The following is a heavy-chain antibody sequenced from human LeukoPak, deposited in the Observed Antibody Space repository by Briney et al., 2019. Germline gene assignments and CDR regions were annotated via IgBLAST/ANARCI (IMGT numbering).Heavy chain of an antibody. CDR2: INDRGGYI. CDR1: GFTFSMYS. J-gene: IGHJ4*02. CDR3: VRERDRGIDVADDFDY. D-gene: IGHD6-19*01. Sequence: PGGSLRLSCAASGFTFSMYSMAWVRQAPGKGLEWVSVINDRGGYIQDADSVKGRFTISRDNYQNTLFLQMNSLRAEGTAVYYCVRERDRGIDVADDFDYWGQGTLVTVSS. V-gene: IGHV3-23*01.